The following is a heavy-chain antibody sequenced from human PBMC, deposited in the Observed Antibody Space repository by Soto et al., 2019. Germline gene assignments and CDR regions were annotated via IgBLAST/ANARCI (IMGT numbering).Heavy chain of an antibody. CDR2: IYWDDDK. V-gene: IGHV2-5*02. CDR3: AHLRYCISTSCYAHYYFDY. J-gene: IGHJ4*02. D-gene: IGHD2-2*01. Sequence: QITLKESGPTLVKPTQTLTLTCTFSGFSLSTSGVGVGWIRQPPGKALEWLALIYWDDDKRYSPSLKSRLTITKDTXXNXVXXKMTNMDPVDTATYYCAHLRYCISTSCYAHYYFDYWGQGTLVTVSS. CDR1: GFSLSTSGVG.